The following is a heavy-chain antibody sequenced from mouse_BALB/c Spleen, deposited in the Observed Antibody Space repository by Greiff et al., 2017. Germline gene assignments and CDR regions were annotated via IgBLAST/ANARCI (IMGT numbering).Heavy chain of an antibody. CDR2: INPSTGYT. Sequence: VQGVESGAELAKPGASVKMSCKASGYTFTSYWMHWVKQRPGQGLEWIGYINPSTGYTEYNQKFKDKATLTADKSSSTAYMQLSSLTSEDSAVYYCAGNRYDFDYWGQGTTLTVSS. V-gene: IGHV1-7*01. CDR1: GYTFTSYW. CDR3: AGNRYDFDY. D-gene: IGHD2-14*01. J-gene: IGHJ2*01.